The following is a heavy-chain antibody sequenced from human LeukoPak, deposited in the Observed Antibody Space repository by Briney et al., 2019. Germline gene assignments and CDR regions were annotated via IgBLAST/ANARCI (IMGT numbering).Heavy chain of an antibody. J-gene: IGHJ3*02. V-gene: IGHV3-23*01. CDR3: AKDHGYYDSSGYHDAFDI. CDR2: ISGSGGST. Sequence: GGSLRLSCAASGFTFSSYAMSWVRQAPGKGLEWVSAISGSGGSTYYAYSVKGRFTISRDNSKNTLYLQMNSLRAEDTAVYYCAKDHGYYDSSGYHDAFDIWGQGTMVTVSS. D-gene: IGHD3-22*01. CDR1: GFTFSSYA.